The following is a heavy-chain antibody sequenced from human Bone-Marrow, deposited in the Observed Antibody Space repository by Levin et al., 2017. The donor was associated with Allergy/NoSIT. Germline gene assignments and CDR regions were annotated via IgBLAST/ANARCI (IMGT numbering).Heavy chain of an antibody. CDR1: GYTFTSYD. J-gene: IGHJ6*02. CDR3: ARPAAGTLYYYYGMDV. V-gene: IGHV1-8*01. D-gene: IGHD6-13*01. Sequence: GESLKISCKASGYTFTSYDINWVRQATGQGLEWMGWMNPNSGNTGYAQKFQGRVTMTRNTSISTAYMELSSLRSEDTAVYYCARPAAGTLYYYYGMDVWGQGTTVTVSS. CDR2: MNPNSGNT.